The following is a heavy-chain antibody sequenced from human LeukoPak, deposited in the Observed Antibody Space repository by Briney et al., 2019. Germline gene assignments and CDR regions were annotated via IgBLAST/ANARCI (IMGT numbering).Heavy chain of an antibody. Sequence: SETLSLTCTVSGGSISRYYWSWIQQPPGKGLEWIGYIYYSGSTNYNPSLKSRVTISVDTSKNQFSLKLSSVTAADTAVYYCAREVAVAGFDYWGEGTLVTVSS. J-gene: IGHJ4*02. CDR2: IYYSGST. CDR1: GGSISRYY. V-gene: IGHV4-59*01. D-gene: IGHD6-19*01. CDR3: AREVAVAGFDY.